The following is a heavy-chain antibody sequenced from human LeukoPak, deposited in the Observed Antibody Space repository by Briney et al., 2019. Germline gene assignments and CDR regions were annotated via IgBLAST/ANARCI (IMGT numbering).Heavy chain of an antibody. Sequence: GGSLRLSCAASGFTVGSNYMSWVRQAPGKGLEWVSVIYSGGSTYYADSVKGRFTISRDNSKNTLYLQMNSLRAEDTAVYYCAAAHGSATRFDYWGQGTLVTVSS. J-gene: IGHJ4*02. D-gene: IGHD3-10*01. CDR1: GFTVGSNY. CDR2: IYSGGST. V-gene: IGHV3-53*01. CDR3: AAAHGSATRFDY.